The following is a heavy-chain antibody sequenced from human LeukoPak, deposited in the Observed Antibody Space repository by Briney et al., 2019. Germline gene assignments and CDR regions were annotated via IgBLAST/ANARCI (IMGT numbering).Heavy chain of an antibody. CDR1: GFTFSSAW. D-gene: IGHD4-23*01. CDR3: ANIFGGNSHRSDY. J-gene: IGHJ4*02. Sequence: GGSLRLSCAASGFTFSSAWMSWVRQAPGQGLEWLGRIKTKTDGGTTDYAAPVKGRFTISRDDSKDTLYLQMNSLKSDDTAVYYCANIFGGNSHRSDYWGQGTLVTVSS. CDR2: IKTKTDGGTT. V-gene: IGHV3-15*01.